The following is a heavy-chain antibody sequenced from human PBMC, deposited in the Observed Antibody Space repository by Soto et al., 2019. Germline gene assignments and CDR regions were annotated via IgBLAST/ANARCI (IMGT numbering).Heavy chain of an antibody. CDR3: AGSYSSLGTRWFDP. J-gene: IGHJ5*02. D-gene: IGHD6-6*01. Sequence: QVQLVQSGAELKKPGASVKVSCKASGYTFTSYDINWVRQAPGQGREWMGWINPNSGNTGYAQTFQGRVTMTRNTSMMTAYMELSSLRSEYTAVYYCAGSYSSLGTRWFDPWDQGTLVTVSS. CDR2: INPNSGNT. V-gene: IGHV1-8*01. CDR1: GYTFTSYD.